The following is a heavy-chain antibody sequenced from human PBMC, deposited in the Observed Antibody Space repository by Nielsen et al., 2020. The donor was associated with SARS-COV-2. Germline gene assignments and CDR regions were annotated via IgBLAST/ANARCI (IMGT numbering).Heavy chain of an antibody. CDR3: ARGSAPRYFQH. CDR1: GFTFSSYG. CDR2: IWYDGSNK. D-gene: IGHD2-15*01. Sequence: GESLKISCAAPGFTFSSYGMHWVRQAPGKGLEWVAVIWYDGSNKYYADSVKGRFTISRDNSKNTLYLQMNSLRAEDTAVYYCARGSAPRYFQHWGQGTLVTVSS. V-gene: IGHV3-33*08. J-gene: IGHJ1*01.